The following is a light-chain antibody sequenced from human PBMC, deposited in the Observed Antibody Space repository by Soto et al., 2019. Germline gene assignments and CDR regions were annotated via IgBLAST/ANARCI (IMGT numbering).Light chain of an antibody. Sequence: QSALTQPRSASGSPGQSVTISCTGTSSDVGVYNYVSWYQQYPGKAPKIMIYDVSKRPSGVPDRFSGSKSDNTASLTISGLQAEDEADYYCCSYAGSYTFVFGIGTKVTVL. CDR3: CSYAGSYTFV. CDR2: DVS. J-gene: IGLJ1*01. V-gene: IGLV2-11*01. CDR1: SSDVGVYNY.